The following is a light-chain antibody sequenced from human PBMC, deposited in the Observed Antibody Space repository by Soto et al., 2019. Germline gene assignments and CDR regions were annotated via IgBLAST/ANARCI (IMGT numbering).Light chain of an antibody. CDR2: DAS. V-gene: IGKV3-20*01. Sequence: EVVLTQSPGTLSLSPGEGATLSCRASQSVGSNYLAWFQQKLGRAPRLLIYDASSRATGVPDRFSGSGSGTDFTLTISRLEPEDFAVYYCHQYGGSPGTLGQGTKVDIK. CDR1: QSVGSNY. J-gene: IGKJ1*01. CDR3: HQYGGSPGT.